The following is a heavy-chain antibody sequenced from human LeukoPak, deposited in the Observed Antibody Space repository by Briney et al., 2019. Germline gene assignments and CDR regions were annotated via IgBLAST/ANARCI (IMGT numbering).Heavy chain of an antibody. CDR2: IYHSGST. CDR3: ARVGLVDTAMVGF. D-gene: IGHD5-18*01. V-gene: IGHV4-38-2*02. Sequence: SETLSLTCTVSGYSISSGYYWGWIRQPPGKGLEWIGSIYHSGSTYYNPSLKSRVTLSVDTSKNQFSLKLSSVAAADTAVYYCARVGLVDTAMVGFWGQGTLVTVSS. CDR1: GYSISSGYY. J-gene: IGHJ4*02.